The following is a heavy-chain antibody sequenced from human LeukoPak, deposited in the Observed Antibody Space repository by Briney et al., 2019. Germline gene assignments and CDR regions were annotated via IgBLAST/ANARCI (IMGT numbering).Heavy chain of an antibody. CDR1: DYSISNDYY. D-gene: IGHD3-10*01. V-gene: IGHV4-38-2*02. J-gene: IGHJ4*02. CDR2: LYHSGST. Sequence: SETLSLTCTVSDYSISNDYYWGWIRQPPGKGLEWIGSLYHSGSTYYNPSLESRVTISLDTSKNHFSLKLSSVTAADTAVYYCARRHSYGSGSYYNIWGQGTLVTVSS. CDR3: ARRHSYGSGSYYNI.